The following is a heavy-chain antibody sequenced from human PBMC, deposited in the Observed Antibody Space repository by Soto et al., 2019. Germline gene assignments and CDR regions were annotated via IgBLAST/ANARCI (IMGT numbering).Heavy chain of an antibody. V-gene: IGHV3-23*01. J-gene: IGHJ4*02. D-gene: IGHD4-17*01. CDR3: AKDPQLPPYGDYVSHLDY. Sequence: GGSLRLSCAASGFTFSSYAMSWVRQAPGKGLEWVSAISGSGGSTYYADSVKGRFTISRDNSKNTLYLQMNSLRAEDTAVYYCAKDPQLPPYGDYVSHLDYWGQGTLVTVSS. CDR2: ISGSGGST. CDR1: GFTFSSYA.